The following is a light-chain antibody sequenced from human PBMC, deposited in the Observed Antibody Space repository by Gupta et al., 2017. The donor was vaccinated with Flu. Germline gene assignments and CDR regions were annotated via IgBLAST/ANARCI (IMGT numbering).Light chain of an antibody. V-gene: IGKV2-28*01. J-gene: IGKJ4*01. CDR2: LGS. CDR3: MQALQTPLT. CDR1: QILLHSNGYNY. Sequence: DIVMTQSPLSLPATPGEPASISCRSRQILLHSNGYNYWDWYLQKPGQSPQLLIYLGSNRASGVPDRFSGSGSGTDFTLKISRVEAEDVGVYCCMQALQTPLTFGGGTKVEIK.